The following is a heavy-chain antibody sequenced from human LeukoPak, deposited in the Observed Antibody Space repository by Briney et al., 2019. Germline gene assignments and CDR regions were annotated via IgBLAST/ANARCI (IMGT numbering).Heavy chain of an antibody. V-gene: IGHV4-61*08. J-gene: IGHJ4*02. Sequence: TSETLSLTCTVSGGSISSFYWSWFYWSWIRQPPGKGLEWIGYIYYSGSTNYNPSLKSRVTISVDTSKNQFSLKLSSVTAADTAVYYCAREGPLGDSSGIDYWGQGTLVTVSS. D-gene: IGHD3-22*01. CDR1: GGSISS. CDR3: AREGPLGDSSGIDY. CDR2: IYYSGST.